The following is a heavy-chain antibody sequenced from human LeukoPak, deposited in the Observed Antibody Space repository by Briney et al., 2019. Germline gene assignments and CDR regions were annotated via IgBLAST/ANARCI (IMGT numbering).Heavy chain of an antibody. CDR3: GYGDYDGSVDY. CDR1: GGTFSSYA. J-gene: IGHJ4*02. V-gene: IGHV1-69*04. CDR2: IIPILGIA. D-gene: IGHD4-17*01. Sequence: EASVKLSCTASGGTFSSYAISWVRQAPGQGHEWMGRIIPILGIANYAQKFQGRVTITADKSTSTAYMELSSLRSEDTAVYYCGYGDYDGSVDYWGQGTLVTVSS.